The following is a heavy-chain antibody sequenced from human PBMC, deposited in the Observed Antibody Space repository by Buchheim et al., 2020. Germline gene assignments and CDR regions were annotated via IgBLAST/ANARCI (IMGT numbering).Heavy chain of an antibody. CDR2: IWYDGKST. V-gene: IGHV3-33*01. CDR1: GFTFTSYG. D-gene: IGHD1-14*01. CDR3: ARSGEHLYYYMDL. Sequence: QVQLVESGGGVVQPGRSLRLSCAASGFTFTSYGMNRVRQAPGKGLERVADIWYDGKSTSYADSVEGRFTISRDNSKNTLYLQMKSLRAEDTAVYYCARSGEHLYYYMDLWGKGTT. J-gene: IGHJ6*03.